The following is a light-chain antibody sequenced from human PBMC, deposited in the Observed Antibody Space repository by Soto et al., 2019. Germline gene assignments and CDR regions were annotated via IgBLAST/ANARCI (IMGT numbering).Light chain of an antibody. CDR2: WAS. J-gene: IGKJ5*01. Sequence: DIVMTQSPDSLAVSRGERATINCKSSESVLYSSNNKNYLAWYQQKPGQPPKLLISWASTRESGVPDRFSGSGSGTDFTLTISSLQAEDVAVYYCQQYYSTIAFGQGTRLEI. CDR1: ESVLYSSNNKNY. CDR3: QQYYSTIA. V-gene: IGKV4-1*01.